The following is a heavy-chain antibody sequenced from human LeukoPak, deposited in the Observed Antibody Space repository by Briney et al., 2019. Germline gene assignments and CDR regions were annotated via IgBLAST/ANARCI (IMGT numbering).Heavy chain of an antibody. D-gene: IGHD5-24*01. J-gene: IGHJ4*02. CDR1: GFTFSNYN. V-gene: IGHV3-48*02. CDR2: ISSTSSTV. Sequence: GGSLRLSCAASGFTFSNYNMNWVRQAPGKGLEWISCISSTSSTVYYADSVKGRFTVSRDNAKNSLYLQMNSLRDEDTAMFYCARVGDGYRVNYFDYWGQGPLVTVSS. CDR3: ARVGDGYRVNYFDY.